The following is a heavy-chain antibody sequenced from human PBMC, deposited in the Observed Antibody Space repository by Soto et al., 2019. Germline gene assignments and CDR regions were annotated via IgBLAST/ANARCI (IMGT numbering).Heavy chain of an antibody. CDR1: GYTFTGYY. V-gene: IGHV1-2*02. Sequence: ASVKVSCKASGYTFTGYYMHWVRQAPGQGLEWMGWINPNSGGTNYAQKFQGRVTMTRDTSISTAYMELRSLRSDDTAVYYCARDTVYSSSPPYYYYGMDVWGQGTTVTVSS. CDR2: INPNSGGT. D-gene: IGHD6-6*01. CDR3: ARDTVYSSSPPYYYYGMDV. J-gene: IGHJ6*02.